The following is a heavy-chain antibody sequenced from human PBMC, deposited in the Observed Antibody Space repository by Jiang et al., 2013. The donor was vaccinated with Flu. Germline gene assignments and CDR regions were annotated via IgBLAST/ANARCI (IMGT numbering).Heavy chain of an antibody. V-gene: IGHV1-18*01. J-gene: IGHJ2*01. Sequence: QLVESGAEVKKPGASVKVSCKASGYTFTSYGISWVRQAPGQGLEWMGWIAAYSGNTNYVQKLQGRVTMTTDTSTSTAYMELRSLRSDDTAVYYCARVDPISTGLYRYWYFDLWGRGTLVTVSS. D-gene: IGHD3-16*01. CDR2: IAAYSGNT. CDR3: ARVDPISTGLYRYWYFDL. CDR1: GYTFTSYG.